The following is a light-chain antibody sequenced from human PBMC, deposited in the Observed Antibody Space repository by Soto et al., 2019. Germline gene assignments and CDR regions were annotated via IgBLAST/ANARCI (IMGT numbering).Light chain of an antibody. CDR1: SSNIGAGYD. CDR3: CSYAGMYIWL. J-gene: IGLJ3*02. V-gene: IGLV1-40*01. CDR2: GNN. Sequence: QSVLTQPPSVSGAPGQGVTISCTGSSSNIGAGYDVHWYQHLPGTAPKLLIYGNNNRPSGVPDRFSGSRSGTSASLAITGLQAEDEADYYCCSYAGMYIWLFGGGTKLTVL.